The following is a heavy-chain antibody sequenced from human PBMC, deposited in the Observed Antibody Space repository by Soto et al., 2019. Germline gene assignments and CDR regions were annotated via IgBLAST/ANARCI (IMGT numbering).Heavy chain of an antibody. D-gene: IGHD2-8*02. V-gene: IGHV3-23*01. Sequence: EVQLLESGGGLVQPGGSLRLSCAASEFTFSSFAMRWVRQTPGKGLEWVSDISGSGDTTHYADSVKGRFTISRDKSKNMLFLEMNSLRVEDTAVYYCARHGYSGAGSRDYFEYWGQGTLVTVSS. J-gene: IGHJ4*02. CDR2: ISGSGDTT. CDR1: EFTFSSFA. CDR3: ARHGYSGAGSRDYFEY.